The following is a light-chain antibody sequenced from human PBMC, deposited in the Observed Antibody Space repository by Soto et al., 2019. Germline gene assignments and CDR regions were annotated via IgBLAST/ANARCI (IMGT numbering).Light chain of an antibody. CDR2: DAS. Sequence: DIQMTQSPSTLTASAGDRVTITCRASESISGWLAWYQQKPGKAPKLLIHDASTLQSGVPSRFSGSGSGTEFTLTISSLQPDDFATYYCQQYNSYRTFGQGTKVDIK. CDR1: ESISGW. J-gene: IGKJ1*01. CDR3: QQYNSYRT. V-gene: IGKV1-5*01.